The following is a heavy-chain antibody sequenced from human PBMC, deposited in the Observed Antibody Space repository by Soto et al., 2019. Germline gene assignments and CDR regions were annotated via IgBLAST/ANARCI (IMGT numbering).Heavy chain of an antibody. D-gene: IGHD3-9*01. CDR1: GYTFTSYG. CDR2: ISAYNGNT. V-gene: IGHV1-18*01. CDR3: ARVLDYDILPGRPFDP. J-gene: IGHJ5*02. Sequence: QVQLVQSGAEVKKPGASVKVSCKASGYTFTSYGISWVRQAPGQVLEWMGWISAYNGNTNYAKKLQGRVTMTTDTSTTTDYMELRSMGSDDTVVYYCARVLDYDILPGRPFDPWGQGTLVTVSS.